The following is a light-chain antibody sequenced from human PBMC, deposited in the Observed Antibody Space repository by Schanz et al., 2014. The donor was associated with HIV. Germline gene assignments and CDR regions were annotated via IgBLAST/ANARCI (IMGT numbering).Light chain of an antibody. Sequence: ESVLTQSPGTLSLSPGETATLSCRASHPVTANFVAWYQHKPGQAPRLLIFGASNRAAGIPDRFSGGESGTDFTLTISRVEPEDYAVYFCQQYGSPPWTFGQGTKVEVK. J-gene: IGKJ1*01. CDR3: QQYGSPPWT. CDR1: HPVTANF. V-gene: IGKV3-20*01. CDR2: GAS.